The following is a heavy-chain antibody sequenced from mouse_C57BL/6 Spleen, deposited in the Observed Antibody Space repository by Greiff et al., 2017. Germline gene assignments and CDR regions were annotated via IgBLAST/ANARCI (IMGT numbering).Heavy chain of an antibody. CDR3: ARGDGSSYGFAY. D-gene: IGHD1-1*01. V-gene: IGHV1-64*01. Sequence: VKQRPGQGLEWIGMIHPNSGSTNYNEKFKSKATLTVDKSSSTAYMQLSSLTSEDSAVYYCARGDGSSYGFAYWGQGTLVTVSA. J-gene: IGHJ3*01. CDR2: IHPNSGST.